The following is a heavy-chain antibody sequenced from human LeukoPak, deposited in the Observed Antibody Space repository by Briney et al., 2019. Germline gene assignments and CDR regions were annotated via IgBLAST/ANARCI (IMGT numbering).Heavy chain of an antibody. CDR2: IYHSGST. CDR3: AREGVEGYSSGWYGGDY. V-gene: IGHV4-30-2*01. D-gene: IGHD6-19*01. Sequence: SETLSLTCTVSGGSISSGGYYWSWIRQPPGKGLEWIGYIYHSGSTYYNPSLKSRVTISVDRSKNQFSLKLSSVTAADTAVYYCAREGVEGYSSGWYGGDYWGQGTLVTVSS. J-gene: IGHJ4*02. CDR1: GGSISSGGYY.